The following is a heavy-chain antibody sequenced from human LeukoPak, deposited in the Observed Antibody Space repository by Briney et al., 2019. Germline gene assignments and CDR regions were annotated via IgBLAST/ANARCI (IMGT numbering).Heavy chain of an antibody. CDR3: ARGGEPRTHYYSHYSMDV. Sequence: SETLSLTCAVYGGSFSGYYWSWIRQPPGKGLEWIGEINHSGSTNYNPSLKSRVTISVDTSKNQFSLKLSSVTPAHTAVYYCARGGEPRTHYYSHYSMDVWGKGTTVTVSS. J-gene: IGHJ6*03. V-gene: IGHV4-34*01. D-gene: IGHD3-10*01. CDR2: INHSGST. CDR1: GGSFSGYY.